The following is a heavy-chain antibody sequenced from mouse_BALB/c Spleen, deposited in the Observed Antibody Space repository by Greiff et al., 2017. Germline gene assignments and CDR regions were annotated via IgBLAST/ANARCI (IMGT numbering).Heavy chain of an antibody. D-gene: IGHD6-1*01. J-gene: IGHJ4*01. V-gene: IGHV1-54*01. Sequence: VQLQQSGAELVRPGTSVKVSCKASGYAFTNYLIEWVKQRPGQGLEWIGVINPGSGGTNYNEKFKGKATLTADKSSSTAYMQLSSLTSDDSAVYFCARRGHVAMDYWGQGTSVTVSS. CDR2: INPGSGGT. CDR3: ARRGHVAMDY. CDR1: GYAFTNYL.